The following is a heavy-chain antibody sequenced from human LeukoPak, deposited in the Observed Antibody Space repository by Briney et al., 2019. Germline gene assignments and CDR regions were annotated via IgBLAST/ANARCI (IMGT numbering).Heavy chain of an antibody. CDR1: GFIFRNFG. Sequence: GESLRLSSAASGFIFRNFGMSWIRQAPGKGLEWVSHISDVVAHTWYADSVKGRFIISRDNFNNRVFLQMNSLRPEDTALYYCAKDNYGGVYASWGQGTLVTVSS. D-gene: IGHD3-16*01. J-gene: IGHJ5*02. V-gene: IGHV3-23*01. CDR2: ISDVVAHT. CDR3: AKDNYGGVYAS.